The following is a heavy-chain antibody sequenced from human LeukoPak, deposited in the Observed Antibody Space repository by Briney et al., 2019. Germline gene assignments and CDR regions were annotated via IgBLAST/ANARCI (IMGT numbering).Heavy chain of an antibody. Sequence: PSETLSLTCTVSCASSSRCYWSWIRQPTGKGLEWIGDIYYSGSIKYNPSLKSRVTMSVDTSKNQFSLKLSSVTAADTAIYYCARENPSGYYNRPIDYWGQGTLVTVSS. V-gene: IGHV4-59*01. J-gene: IGHJ4*02. CDR1: CASSSRCY. CDR2: IYYSGSI. CDR3: ARENPSGYYNRPIDY. D-gene: IGHD3-22*01.